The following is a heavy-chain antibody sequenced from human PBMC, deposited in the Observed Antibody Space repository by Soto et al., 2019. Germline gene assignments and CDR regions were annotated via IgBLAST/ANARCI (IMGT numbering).Heavy chain of an antibody. CDR2: IIPIFGTA. J-gene: IGHJ4*02. Sequence: QVQLVQSGAEVKKPGSSVKVSCKASGGTFSSYAISWVRQAPGPGLEWMGGIIPIFGTANYAQKFPGRVTITADEATSTDDMELSSLRSGDTAVYYCAREPVYSSSWYYCAYWGQGTLVTVAS. CDR3: AREPVYSSSWYYCAY. D-gene: IGHD6-13*01. V-gene: IGHV1-69*01. CDR1: GGTFSSYA.